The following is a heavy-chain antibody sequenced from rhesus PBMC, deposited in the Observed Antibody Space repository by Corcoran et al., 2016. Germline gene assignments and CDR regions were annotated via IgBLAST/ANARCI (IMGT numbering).Heavy chain of an antibody. CDR2: NGEIWVTI. Sequence: DVPLVESGGGLEKPGGSLSLSCVASGFTFSSYVMHWVRKAPGKGLEWVSANGEIWVTIYAADCVKGLFTITRDNAKNSLLRQLNSMRAEHTAVSYCTRETYGSNYFDSWGQGVLVTVSS. CDR1: GFTFSSYV. D-gene: IGHD4-29*01. CDR3: TRETYGSNYFDS. V-gene: IGHV3S26*01. J-gene: IGHJ4*01.